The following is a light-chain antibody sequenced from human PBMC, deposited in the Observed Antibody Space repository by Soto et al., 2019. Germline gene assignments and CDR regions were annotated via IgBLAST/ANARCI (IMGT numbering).Light chain of an antibody. J-gene: IGKJ1*01. CDR2: GAS. Sequence: EIVMTQAPATLSVSPGGIATLSCRASQSIGDTLAWYQQKPGQAPRLIIHGASSRVTGFPARFSGSWSGTDFTLTISRLEPEDVSVYYCQQHGSAPRTFGQGTKVDIK. CDR1: QSIGDT. V-gene: IGKV3-15*01. CDR3: QQHGSAPRT.